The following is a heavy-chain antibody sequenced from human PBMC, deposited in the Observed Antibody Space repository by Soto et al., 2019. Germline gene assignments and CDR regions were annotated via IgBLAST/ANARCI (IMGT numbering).Heavy chain of an antibody. CDR1: GFTFDDYA. Sequence: PGGSLRLSCAASGFTFDDYAMHWVRQAPGKGLEWVSGISWNSGSIGYADSVKGRFTISRDSAKNSLYLQMNSLRAEDTALYYCAKDSAQGYYYGMDVWGQGTTVTVSS. V-gene: IGHV3-9*01. CDR3: AKDSAQGYYYGMDV. J-gene: IGHJ6*02. CDR2: ISWNSGSI.